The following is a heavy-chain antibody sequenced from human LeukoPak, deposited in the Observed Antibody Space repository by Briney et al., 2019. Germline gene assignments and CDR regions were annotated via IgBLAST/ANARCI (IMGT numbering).Heavy chain of an antibody. V-gene: IGHV3-53*01. Sequence: QPGGSLRLSCVASGLTVNSNYMSWVRQAPGKGLEWVSAIHSGGATYYADSVKGRFTVSRDDSKNTLYLQMYRLRAEDTAMYYCVSQKWLYAFDIWGQGTMVTVSS. J-gene: IGHJ3*02. CDR1: GLTVNSNY. CDR2: IHSGGAT. CDR3: VSQKWLYAFDI. D-gene: IGHD5-24*01.